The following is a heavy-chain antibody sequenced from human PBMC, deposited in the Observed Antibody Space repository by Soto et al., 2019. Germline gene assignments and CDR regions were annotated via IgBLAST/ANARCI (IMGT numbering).Heavy chain of an antibody. V-gene: IGHV3-23*01. J-gene: IGHJ4*02. Sequence: GGSLRLSCAASGFTFSSYAMSWVRQAPGKGLEWVSAISGSGGSTYYADSVKGRFTISRDNSKNTLYLQMNSLRAEDTAVYYCAKARRRSPGTRMGFDYWGQGTLVTVSS. D-gene: IGHD1-1*01. CDR3: AKARRRSPGTRMGFDY. CDR2: ISGSGGST. CDR1: GFTFSSYA.